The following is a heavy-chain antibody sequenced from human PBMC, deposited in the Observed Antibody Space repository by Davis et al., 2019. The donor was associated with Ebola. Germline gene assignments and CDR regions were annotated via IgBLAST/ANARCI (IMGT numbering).Heavy chain of an antibody. D-gene: IGHD1-1*01. Sequence: GESLKISCAASGFTFSDFSMNWVRQAPGKGLEWVSSISRGNNYIYYTDSVKGRFTISSDNDKNSLFLQMDSLRAEDTAVYYCARGSSLPVQHYFDSWGRGSLVTVSS. J-gene: IGHJ4*02. CDR2: ISRGNNYI. CDR3: ARGSSLPVQHYFDS. V-gene: IGHV3-21*01. CDR1: GFTFSDFS.